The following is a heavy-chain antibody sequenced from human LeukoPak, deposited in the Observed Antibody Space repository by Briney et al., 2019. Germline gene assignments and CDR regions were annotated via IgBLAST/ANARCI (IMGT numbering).Heavy chain of an antibody. CDR1: GGSFSGYY. D-gene: IGHD5-18*01. CDR2: IYYSGST. J-gene: IGHJ3*02. CDR3: AREDTATDAFDI. V-gene: IGHV4-59*01. Sequence: SATLSLTCSVSGGSFSGYYWSWIRQPPGKGLEWIGYIYYSGSTNYNPSLKSRVTISVDTSKNQFSLKLSSVTAADTAVYYCAREDTATDAFDIWGQGTMVTVSS.